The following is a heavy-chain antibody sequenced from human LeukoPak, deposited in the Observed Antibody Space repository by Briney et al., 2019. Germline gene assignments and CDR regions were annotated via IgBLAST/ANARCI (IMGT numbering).Heavy chain of an antibody. CDR1: GFIFSNFS. CDR3: VGDPTTNRFQFFHY. Sequence: PGGSLRFSCTASGFIFSNFSINWVRQAPGKGLEWVSCMDRHTDIYYADSVKGRFTISRDNAKNSVFLQMNSLTVEDTAVYYCVGDPTTNRFQFFHYWGQGALVTVSS. V-gene: IGHV3-21*01. CDR2: MDRHTDI. D-gene: IGHD1-14*01. J-gene: IGHJ4*02.